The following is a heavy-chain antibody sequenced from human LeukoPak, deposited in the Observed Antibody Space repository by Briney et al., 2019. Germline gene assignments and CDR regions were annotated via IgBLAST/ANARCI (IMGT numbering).Heavy chain of an antibody. J-gene: IGHJ6*02. D-gene: IGHD3-3*01. CDR1: GGSISSSFYY. CDR2: IYYSGST. CDR3: ARDQGPSYDFWSGYYRWYYYYGMGV. Sequence: SETLSLTCTVSGGSISSSFYYWGWIRQPPGKGLEWIGYIYYSGSTNYNPSLKSRVTISVDTSKNQFSLKLSSVTAADTAVYYCARDQGPSYDFWSGYYRWYYYYGMGVWGQGTTVTVSS. V-gene: IGHV4-61*01.